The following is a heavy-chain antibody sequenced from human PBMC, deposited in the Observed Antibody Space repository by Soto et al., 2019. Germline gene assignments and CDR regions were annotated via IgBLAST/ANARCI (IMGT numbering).Heavy chain of an antibody. D-gene: IGHD3-22*01. Sequence: ASVNVSCKASGYTFTSYAMHWVRQAPGQRLEWMGWINAGNGNTKYSQKFQGRVTITRDTSASTAYMELSSLRPEDTAVYYCARGGYDSSGYVYWGQGTLVTSPQ. J-gene: IGHJ4*02. CDR1: GYTFTSYA. V-gene: IGHV1-3*01. CDR3: ARGGYDSSGYVY. CDR2: INAGNGNT.